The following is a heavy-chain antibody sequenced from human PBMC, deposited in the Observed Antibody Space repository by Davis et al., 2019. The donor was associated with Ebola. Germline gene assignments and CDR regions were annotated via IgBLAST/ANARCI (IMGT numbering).Heavy chain of an antibody. J-gene: IGHJ6*02. V-gene: IGHV3-74*01. CDR1: GFTFSYYW. D-gene: IGHD2-2*01. CDR2: TNSDGSSA. CDR3: ATALGMYHYHAVAV. Sequence: GESLKISCAATGFTFSYYWMHWVRQAPGKGLVWVSYTNSDGSSATYADSVKGRFTISRDNSNNMLFLQMNSLTTDDTAQYYCATALGMYHYHAVAVWGQGTTVTVSS.